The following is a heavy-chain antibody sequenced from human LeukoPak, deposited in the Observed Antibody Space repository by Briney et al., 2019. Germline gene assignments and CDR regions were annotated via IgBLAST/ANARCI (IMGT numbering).Heavy chain of an antibody. Sequence: GGSLRLSCAASGFTFSSYDMSWVRQAPGKGLEWVSAISGSGGSTYYADSVKGRFTISRDNSKNTLYLQMNSLRAEDTAVYYCAKVSYYDSSGYSDYWGQGTLVTVSS. CDR3: AKVSYYDSSGYSDY. CDR2: ISGSGGST. J-gene: IGHJ4*02. CDR1: GFTFSSYD. V-gene: IGHV3-23*01. D-gene: IGHD3-22*01.